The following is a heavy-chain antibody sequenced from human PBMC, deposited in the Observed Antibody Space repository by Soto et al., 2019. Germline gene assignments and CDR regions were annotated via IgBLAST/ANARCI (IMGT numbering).Heavy chain of an antibody. CDR3: TRDAYYDFWSGYSGYYYYYMDV. CDR2: INGDGSST. D-gene: IGHD3-3*01. J-gene: IGHJ6*03. Sequence: VQLVESGGGLVQPGGSLRLSCAASGFTFSSYWMHWVRQAPGKGLVWVSRINGDGSSTSYADSVKGRFTISRDNAKNTLYLQMNSLRAEDTAVYYCTRDAYYDFWSGYSGYYYYYMDVWGKGTTVTVSS. V-gene: IGHV3-74*01. CDR1: GFTFSSYW.